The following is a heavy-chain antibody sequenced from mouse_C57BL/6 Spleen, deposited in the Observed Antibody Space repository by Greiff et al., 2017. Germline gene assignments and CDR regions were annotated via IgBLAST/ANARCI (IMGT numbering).Heavy chain of an antibody. CDR1: GFTFSSYA. Sequence: DVKLQESGGGLVKPGGSLKLSCAASGFTFSSYAMSWVRQTPEKRLEWVATISDGGSYTYYPDNVKGRFTISRDNAKNNLYLQMSHLKSEDTAMYYCARDGYYASFDYWGQGTTLTVSS. V-gene: IGHV5-4*01. J-gene: IGHJ2*01. CDR3: ARDGYYASFDY. CDR2: ISDGGSYT. D-gene: IGHD2-3*01.